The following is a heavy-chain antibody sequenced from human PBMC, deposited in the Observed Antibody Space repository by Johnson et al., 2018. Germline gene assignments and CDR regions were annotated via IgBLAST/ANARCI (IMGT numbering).Heavy chain of an antibody. D-gene: IGHD4-23*01. CDR3: ATTTTVACVGFFQQ. CDR1: GFIFSSYG. J-gene: IGHJ1*01. CDR2: IWYDGSKK. Sequence: QVQLVQSGGGVVQPGRSLRLSCKASGFIFSSYGMHWVRQAPGKGLEWVAFIWYDGSKKYYTDSVKGRFTISRDDSKNTLYLQMNSLRAGDTAMYYCATTTTVACVGFFQQWGQGTLVTVSS. V-gene: IGHV3-33*01.